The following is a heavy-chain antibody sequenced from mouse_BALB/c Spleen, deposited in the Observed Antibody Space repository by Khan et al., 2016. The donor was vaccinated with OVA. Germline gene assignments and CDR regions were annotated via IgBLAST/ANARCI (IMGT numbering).Heavy chain of an antibody. CDR1: GYTFTNYG. V-gene: IGHV9-3-1*01. J-gene: IGHJ4*01. D-gene: IGHD2-14*01. CDR3: GSAGYNGTMDY. CDR2: INTYTGEP. Sequence: QIQLVQSGPELKKPGETVKISCKASGYTFTNYGMNWVKQAPGKGLKWMGWINTYTGEPTYADDFKGRFAFSLETSASTAYLQINNLKNEDTATYFCGSAGYNGTMDYWGQGTSVTVSA.